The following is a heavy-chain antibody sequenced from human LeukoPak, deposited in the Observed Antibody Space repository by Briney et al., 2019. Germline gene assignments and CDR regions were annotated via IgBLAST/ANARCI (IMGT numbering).Heavy chain of an antibody. CDR2: IRSKAYGGTT. Sequence: PGRSLRLSCTASGFTFGDYAMSWVRQAPRKGLEWVGFIRSKAYGGTTEYAASVKGRFTISRDDSKSIAYLQMNSLKTEDTAVYYCTRDFVVVPAAIDLFDYWGQGTLVTVSS. D-gene: IGHD2-2*01. CDR1: GFTFGDYA. CDR3: TRDFVVVPAAIDLFDY. V-gene: IGHV3-49*04. J-gene: IGHJ4*02.